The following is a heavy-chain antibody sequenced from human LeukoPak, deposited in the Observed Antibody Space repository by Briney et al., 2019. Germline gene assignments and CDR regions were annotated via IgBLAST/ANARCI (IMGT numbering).Heavy chain of an antibody. J-gene: IGHJ5*02. CDR1: GGSISSYY. CDR3: ARNNQYSWFDP. Sequence: SETLSLTCTVSGGSISSYYWSWFRQPPGKGLEWIGYIYYSGSTNYNPSLKSRVTISIDTSNNQFSLKLSSVTAADTAMYYCARNNQYSWFDPWGRGTLVTVSS. V-gene: IGHV4-59*01. D-gene: IGHD1/OR15-1a*01. CDR2: IYYSGST.